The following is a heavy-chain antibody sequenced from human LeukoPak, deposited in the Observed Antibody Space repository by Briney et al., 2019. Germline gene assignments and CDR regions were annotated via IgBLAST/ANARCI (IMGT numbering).Heavy chain of an antibody. CDR1: GFTFSSSA. Sequence: PGGSLRLSCAASGFTFSSSAMSWVRQAPGKGLEWVSLIIETGRSTYYADSVKGRFTISRDNSKNTLYLQMNSLRAEDTAVYYCGKLQGIAARPSDYWGQGTLVTVSS. J-gene: IGHJ4*02. CDR2: IIETGRST. D-gene: IGHD6-6*01. V-gene: IGHV3-23*01. CDR3: GKLQGIAARPSDY.